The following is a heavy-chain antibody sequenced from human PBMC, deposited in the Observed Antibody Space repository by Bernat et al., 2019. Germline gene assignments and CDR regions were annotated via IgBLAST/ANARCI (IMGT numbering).Heavy chain of an antibody. CDR1: GFTFSSYA. J-gene: IGHJ4*02. CDR2: ISYDGSNK. D-gene: IGHD4-17*01. CDR3: ARGPRYGDYYFDY. Sequence: QVQLVESGGGVVQPGRSLRLSCAASGFTFSSYAMHWVRQAPGKGLEWVAVISYDGSNKYYADSVKGRFTISRDNSKNTLYLQLNRLRAEDTAVYYCARGPRYGDYYFDYWGQGTLVTVSS. V-gene: IGHV3-30-3*01.